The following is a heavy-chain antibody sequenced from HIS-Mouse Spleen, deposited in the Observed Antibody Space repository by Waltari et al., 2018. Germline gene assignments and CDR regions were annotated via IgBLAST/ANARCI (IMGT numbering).Heavy chain of an antibody. CDR2: IDWDDEK. Sequence: QVTLRESGPALVKPTQTLTLTCTFSGFSLSPSGMCVSWIRQPPGKALEWLARIDWDDEKYYSTSLKTRLTISKDTSKNQVVLTMTNMDPVDTATYYCARIAEGYTSGWYAFDYWGQGTLVTVSS. D-gene: IGHD6-19*01. J-gene: IGHJ4*02. CDR1: GFSLSPSGMC. V-gene: IGHV2-70*15. CDR3: ARIAEGYTSGWYAFDY.